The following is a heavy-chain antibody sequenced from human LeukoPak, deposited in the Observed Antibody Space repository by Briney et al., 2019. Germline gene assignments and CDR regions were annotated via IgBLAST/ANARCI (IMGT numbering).Heavy chain of an antibody. V-gene: IGHV4-39*02. CDR2: IHYSGTT. Sequence: SETLSLTCTVSGGSISSSNYYWGWIRQPPGKGLEWIASIHYSGTTYYNPSLKSRVTISVDTSKNHFSLNLNSVTAADTAVYYCAREMGGATSPSDYWGQGTLVSVSS. CDR3: AREMGGATSPSDY. J-gene: IGHJ4*02. CDR1: GGSISSSNYY. D-gene: IGHD1-26*01.